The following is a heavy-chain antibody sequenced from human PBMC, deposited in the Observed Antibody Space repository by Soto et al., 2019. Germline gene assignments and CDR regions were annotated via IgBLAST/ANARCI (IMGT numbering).Heavy chain of an antibody. J-gene: IGHJ4*02. D-gene: IGHD1-1*01. CDR3: ARRSGGNLDY. CDR1: GYSFSTYW. Sequence: PGESLKISCKGSGYSFSTYWIDWVRQMPGKGLEWMGIINPGDSDTRYSPSFQVQVTISADKSISTAYLQWSSLKASDTAMYYCARRSGGNLDYWGQGTLVTVSS. V-gene: IGHV5-51*01. CDR2: INPGDSDT.